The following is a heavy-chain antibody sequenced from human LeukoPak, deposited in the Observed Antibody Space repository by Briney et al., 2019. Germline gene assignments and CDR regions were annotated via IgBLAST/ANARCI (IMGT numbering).Heavy chain of an antibody. J-gene: IGHJ4*02. CDR1: GYTFTSYD. V-gene: IGHV1-8*01. CDR3: ARGKDRELLSSEWLFDY. D-gene: IGHD2-2*01. CDR2: MNPNSGNT. Sequence: GASVKVSCKASGYTFTSYDINWGRQATGQGLGWMGWMNPNSGNTGYAQKFQGRVTMTRNTSISTAYMELSSLRSEDTAVYYCARGKDRELLSSEWLFDYWGQGTLVTVSS.